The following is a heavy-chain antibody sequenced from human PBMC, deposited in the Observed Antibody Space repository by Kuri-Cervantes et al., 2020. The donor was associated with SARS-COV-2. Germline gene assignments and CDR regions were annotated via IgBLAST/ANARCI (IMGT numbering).Heavy chain of an antibody. CDR2: IIPIFGTA. CDR3: ARDHNGSNEGYYFDY. V-gene: IGHV1-69*05. D-gene: IGHD1-26*01. CDR1: GGTFSSYA. J-gene: IGHJ4*02. Sequence: SVKVSCKASGGTFSSYAISWVRQAPGQGLEWMGGIIPIFGTADYAQKFQGRVTITTDESTSTAYMELSSLRSEDTAVYYCARDHNGSNEGYYFDYWGQGTLVTVSS.